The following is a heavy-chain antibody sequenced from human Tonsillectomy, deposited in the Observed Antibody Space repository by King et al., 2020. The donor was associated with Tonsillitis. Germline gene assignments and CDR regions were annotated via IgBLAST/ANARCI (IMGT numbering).Heavy chain of an antibody. Sequence: VQLVESGGGVVQPGRSLRLSCAASGFTFSNYAMHWVRQAPGKGLEWVAIISYDGSEKYYADSVKGRFTISSDNYKNKMSVHMNSLRAEDTAVYYCARDLMSGDWNAPLGYFDYWGQGTLVTVSS. CDR3: ARDLMSGDWNAPLGYFDY. V-gene: IGHV3-30*04. CDR1: GFTFSNYA. D-gene: IGHD1-1*01. CDR2: ISYDGSEK. J-gene: IGHJ4*02.